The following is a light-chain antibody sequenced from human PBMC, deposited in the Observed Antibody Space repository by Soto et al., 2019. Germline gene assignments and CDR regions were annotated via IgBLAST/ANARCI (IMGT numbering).Light chain of an antibody. CDR3: QQYNSYSGT. CDR1: QSIRSW. CDR2: AAS. Sequence: DIQMTQSPSTLSASVGDRVTITCRASQSIRSWLAWYQQKPGKAPKLLIYAASSLESGVPSRFGVSGPVTGFTLTISSLLPDDFATYYCQQYNSYSGTFGQGTKMEIK. V-gene: IGKV1-5*01. J-gene: IGKJ1*01.